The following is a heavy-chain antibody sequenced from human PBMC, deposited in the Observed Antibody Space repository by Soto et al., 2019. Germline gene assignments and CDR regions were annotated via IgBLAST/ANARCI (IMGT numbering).Heavy chain of an antibody. J-gene: IGHJ4*02. V-gene: IGHV3-23*01. CDR2: ISGGGDST. CDR1: GFTFSNYA. CDR3: AKVGGGGNSWSTG. D-gene: IGHD6-13*01. Sequence: EVQLLESGGGLVQPGGSLRLSCAASGFTFSNYAMSWVRQAPGKGLEWISAISGGGDSTYYADSVKGRFTISRDNSKNTQYLQMNRLRVEDPGVYYCAKVGGGGNSWSTGWGQGTLVTVSS.